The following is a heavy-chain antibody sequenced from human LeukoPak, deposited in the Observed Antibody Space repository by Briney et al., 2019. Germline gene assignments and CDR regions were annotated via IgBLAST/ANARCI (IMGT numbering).Heavy chain of an antibody. CDR3: ARGLAAAGTAY. J-gene: IGHJ4*02. Sequence: GGSLRLSCAASGFPLYYYGVSRVPQAPGKGLEWVSGFKWYCDSTGYADSVKGRFTISRDNAKNSLYLQMNSLRAEDTALYYCARGLAAAGTAYWGQGTLVTVSS. CDR2: FKWYCDST. V-gene: IGHV3-20*04. D-gene: IGHD6-13*01. CDR1: GFPLYYYG.